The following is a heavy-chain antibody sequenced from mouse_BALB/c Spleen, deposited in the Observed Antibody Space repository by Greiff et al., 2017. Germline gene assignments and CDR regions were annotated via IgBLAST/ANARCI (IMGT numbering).Heavy chain of an antibody. CDR2: ISSGGSYT. D-gene: IGHD4-1*01. CDR1: GFTFSSYG. J-gene: IGHJ1*01. V-gene: IGHV5-6*02. Sequence: DVKLVESGGDLVKPGGSLKLSCAASGFTFSSYGMSWVRQTPDKRLEWVATISSGGSYTYYPDSVKGRFTISRDNAKNTLYLQMSSLKSEDTAMYYCATGYGYFDVWGAGTTVTVSS. CDR3: ATGYGYFDV.